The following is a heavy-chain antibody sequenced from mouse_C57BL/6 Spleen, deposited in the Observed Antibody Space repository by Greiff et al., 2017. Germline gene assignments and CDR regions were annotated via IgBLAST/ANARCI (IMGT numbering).Heavy chain of an antibody. CDR1: GYSITSGYD. D-gene: IGHD4-1*01. J-gene: IGHJ2*01. CDR3: ARSGPTGTFDY. CDR2: ISYSGST. V-gene: IGHV3-1*01. Sequence: EVQGVESGPGMVKPSQSLSLTCTVTGYSITSGYDWHWIRHFPGNKLEWMGYISYSGSTNYNPSLKSRISITHDTSKNHFFLKLNSVTTEDTATYYCARSGPTGTFDYWGQGTTLTVSS.